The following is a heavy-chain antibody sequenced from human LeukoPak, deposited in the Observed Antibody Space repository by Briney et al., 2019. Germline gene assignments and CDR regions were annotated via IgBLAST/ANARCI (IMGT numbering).Heavy chain of an antibody. D-gene: IGHD2-15*01. CDR2: IYHSGST. CDR1: GYSISSGYY. CDR3: ARRGSGLVVAATPWFDP. V-gene: IGHV4-38-2*01. Sequence: SETLSHTCAVSGYSISSGYYWGWIRQPPGKGLEWIGSIYHSGSTYYNPSLKSRVTISVDTSKNQFSLKLSSVTAADTAVYYCARRGSGLVVAATPWFDPWGQGTLVTVSS. J-gene: IGHJ5*02.